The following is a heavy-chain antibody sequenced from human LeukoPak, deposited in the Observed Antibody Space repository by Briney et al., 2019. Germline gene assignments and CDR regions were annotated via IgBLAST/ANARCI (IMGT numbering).Heavy chain of an antibody. CDR1: GFTFSSYS. CDR2: ISSSNSFI. Sequence: GGSLRLSCAASGFTFSSYSMNWVRQAPGKGLEWVSFISSSNSFIYYADSVKGRFTMSRDNAKNSLYLQMNSLRAEDTAVYYCARDSFPGRYYEGAFDIWGQGTMVTVSS. J-gene: IGHJ3*02. D-gene: IGHD3-22*01. V-gene: IGHV3-21*01. CDR3: ARDSFPGRYYEGAFDI.